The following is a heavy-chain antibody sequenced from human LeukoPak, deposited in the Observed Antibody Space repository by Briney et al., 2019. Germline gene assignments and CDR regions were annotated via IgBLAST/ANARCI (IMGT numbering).Heavy chain of an antibody. CDR1: GYSFTTYW. CDR2: IYPGDSDT. CDR3: ARQHGSGSYYSRAIDY. D-gene: IGHD3-10*01. Sequence: GESLKISCEAPGYSFTTYWIGWVRQMPGKGLEWMGIIYPGDSDTRYSPSFQGQATISADKSTSTAYLQWSSLKASDSAMYYCARQHGSGSYYSRAIDYWGQGTLVTVSS. J-gene: IGHJ4*02. V-gene: IGHV5-51*01.